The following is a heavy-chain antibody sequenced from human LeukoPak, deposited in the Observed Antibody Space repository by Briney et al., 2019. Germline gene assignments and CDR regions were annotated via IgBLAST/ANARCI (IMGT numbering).Heavy chain of an antibody. J-gene: IGHJ4*02. CDR1: GFTFSSYA. CDR2: ISYDGSNK. CDR3: ARDNYYDSSGSDY. Sequence: GGSLRLSCAASGFTFSSYAMSWVRQAPGKGLEWVAVISYDGSNKYYADSVKGRFTISRDNSKNTLYLQMNSLRAEDTAVYYCARDNYYDSSGSDYWGQGTLVTVSS. V-gene: IGHV3-30-3*01. D-gene: IGHD3-22*01.